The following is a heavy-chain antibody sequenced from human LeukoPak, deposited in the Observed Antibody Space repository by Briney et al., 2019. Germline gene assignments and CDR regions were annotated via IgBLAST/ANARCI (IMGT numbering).Heavy chain of an antibody. V-gene: IGHV3-30*03. CDR3: ASLVVDTAMSY. D-gene: IGHD5-18*01. Sequence: GGSLRLSCAASGFTFSSYGMHWVRQAPGKGLECVAVISYDGSNKYYADSVKGRFTISRDNSKNTLYLQMNSLRAEDTAVYYCASLVVDTAMSYWGQGTLVTVSS. CDR1: GFTFSSYG. CDR2: ISYDGSNK. J-gene: IGHJ4*02.